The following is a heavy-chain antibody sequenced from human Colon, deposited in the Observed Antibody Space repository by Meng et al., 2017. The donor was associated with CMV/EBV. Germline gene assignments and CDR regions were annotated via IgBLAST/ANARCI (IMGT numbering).Heavy chain of an antibody. Sequence: SETLSLTCSVSGESMTSHYWTWIRQPPGKGLEWMGDVYYSGSATYSPSLRSRISISVDMSKNQFSLKLRSVTAADTAMYFCARGLGHASNNSHDYWGQGTLVTVSS. CDR1: GESMTSHY. CDR2: VYYSGSA. CDR3: ARGLGHASNNSHDY. V-gene: IGHV4-59*11. D-gene: IGHD1-1*01. J-gene: IGHJ4*02.